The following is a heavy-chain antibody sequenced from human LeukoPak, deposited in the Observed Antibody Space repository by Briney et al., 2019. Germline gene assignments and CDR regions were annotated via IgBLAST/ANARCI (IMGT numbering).Heavy chain of an antibody. Sequence: GGSLRLSCAASGFTFSSYSMNWVRQAPGKGLEWVSYISSSSSTIYYADSVKGRFTISRDNAKNSLYLQMNSLRDEDTAVYYCARDTGYTGGDGTFDIWGQGTMVTVSS. J-gene: IGHJ3*02. CDR3: ARDTGYTGGDGTFDI. CDR2: ISSSSSTI. V-gene: IGHV3-48*02. CDR1: GFTFSSYS. D-gene: IGHD6-13*01.